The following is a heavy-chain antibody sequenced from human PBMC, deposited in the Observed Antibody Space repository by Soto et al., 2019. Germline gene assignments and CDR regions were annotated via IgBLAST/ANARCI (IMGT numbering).Heavy chain of an antibody. CDR2: ISSNGGST. CDR3: VKGQQQLVQEGFQH. J-gene: IGHJ1*01. CDR1: GFTFSSYA. Sequence: GGSLRLSCSASGFTFSSYAMHWVRQAPGKGLEYVSAISSNGGSTYYADSVKGRFTISRDNSKNTLYLQMSSLRAEDTAVYYCVKGQQQLVQEGFQHWGQGTLVTVSS. V-gene: IGHV3-64D*09. D-gene: IGHD6-13*01.